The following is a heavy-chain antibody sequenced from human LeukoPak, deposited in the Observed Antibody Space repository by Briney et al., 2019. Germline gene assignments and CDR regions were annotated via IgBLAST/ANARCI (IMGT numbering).Heavy chain of an antibody. CDR2: VDHTGST. J-gene: IGHJ6*03. V-gene: IGHV4-61*03. CDR3: ARGGGSYYARDYYYMDV. D-gene: IGHD1-26*01. CDR1: GYSISSGYY. Sequence: SETLSLTCTVSGYSISSGYYWGWIRQPPGKGLEWIGYVDHTGSTNFNPSLNGRVSISRDTTNNLFSLRLRSVTAADTAVYYCARGGGSYYARDYYYMDVWGKGTTVTISS.